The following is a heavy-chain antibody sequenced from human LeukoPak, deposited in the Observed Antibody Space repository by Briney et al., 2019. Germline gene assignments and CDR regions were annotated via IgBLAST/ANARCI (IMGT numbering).Heavy chain of an antibody. Sequence: GGSLTLSCAAPGFTFSSYAMSWVRQPPGKGLEWVSSFGAGTYYADSVQGRFTISRDNSKDTLFLLMNSLRAEDTAIYYCAKRGTRGQYYFDYWGQGILVTVSS. CDR3: AKRGTRGQYYFDY. J-gene: IGHJ4*02. V-gene: IGHV3-23*01. CDR2: FGAGT. D-gene: IGHD2-15*01. CDR1: GFTFSSYA.